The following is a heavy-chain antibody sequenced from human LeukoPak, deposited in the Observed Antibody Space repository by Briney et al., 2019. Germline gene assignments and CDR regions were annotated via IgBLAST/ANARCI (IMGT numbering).Heavy chain of an antibody. V-gene: IGHV4-34*01. D-gene: IGHD5-12*01. Sequence: KPSETLSLTCTVSGGSISTYYWNWIRQPPGRGLEWIGEINHSGSTNYNPSLKSRVTISVVTSKNQFSLKLSSVTAADTAVYYCARGGGDSGYEPYNWFDPWGQGTLVTVSS. J-gene: IGHJ5*02. CDR2: INHSGST. CDR1: GGSISTYY. CDR3: ARGGGDSGYEPYNWFDP.